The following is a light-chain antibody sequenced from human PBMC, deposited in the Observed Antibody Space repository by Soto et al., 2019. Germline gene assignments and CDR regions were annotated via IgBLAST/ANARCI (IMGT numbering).Light chain of an antibody. CDR2: DVT. CDR1: NSDVGAYKF. CDR3: CSYAGSYTWV. J-gene: IGLJ1*01. V-gene: IGLV2-11*01. Sequence: QSALTQPRSVSGSPGQSVTISCTGSNSDVGAYKFVSWLQHNPGEAPKVMIYDVTQRPSGVPDRFSGTKSGNTASLTISGLQAEDEADYYCCSYAGSYTWVFGSGTKPHRP.